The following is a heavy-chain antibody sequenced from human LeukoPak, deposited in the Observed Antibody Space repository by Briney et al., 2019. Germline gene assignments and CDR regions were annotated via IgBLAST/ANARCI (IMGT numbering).Heavy chain of an antibody. V-gene: IGHV3-23*01. Sequence: AGGSLRLSCAASGFTFSRYAMSWVRQAPGKGLEWVSAISGSGGSTYYADSVKGRFTISRDNSKNTLYLQMNSLRAEDTAVYYCAKLMVRGVISDNWFDPWGQGTLVTVSS. D-gene: IGHD3-10*01. CDR2: ISGSGGST. J-gene: IGHJ5*02. CDR3: AKLMVRGVISDNWFDP. CDR1: GFTFSRYA.